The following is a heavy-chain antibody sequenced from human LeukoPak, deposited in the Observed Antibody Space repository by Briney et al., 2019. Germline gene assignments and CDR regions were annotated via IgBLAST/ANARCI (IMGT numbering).Heavy chain of an antibody. CDR2: INQDEGEI. Sequence: GGSLRLSCAASGFTFSSYGMHWVRQAPGKGLEWVANINQDEGEIYYVDSVKGRFTISRDNAKNSLYLHMTFLRAEDTAVYYCVRDKSEGATKLDYWGQGALVTVSS. J-gene: IGHJ4*02. D-gene: IGHD1-26*01. CDR3: VRDKSEGATKLDY. V-gene: IGHV3-7*01. CDR1: GFTFSSYG.